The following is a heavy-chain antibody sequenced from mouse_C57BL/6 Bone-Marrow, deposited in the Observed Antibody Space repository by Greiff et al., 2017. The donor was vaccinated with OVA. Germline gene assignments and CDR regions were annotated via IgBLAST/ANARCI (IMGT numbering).Heavy chain of an antibody. J-gene: IGHJ2*01. D-gene: IGHD1-1*01. CDR2: IDPSDSYT. CDR1: GYTFTSYW. CDR3: AREGYYGSSDY. V-gene: IGHV1-59*01. Sequence: VQLQQPGAELVRPGTSVKLSCKASGYTFTSYWMHWVKQRPGQGLEWIGVIDPSDSYTNYNQKFKGKATLTVDTSSSTAYMQPSSLTSEDSAVYYCAREGYYGSSDYWGQGTTLTVSS.